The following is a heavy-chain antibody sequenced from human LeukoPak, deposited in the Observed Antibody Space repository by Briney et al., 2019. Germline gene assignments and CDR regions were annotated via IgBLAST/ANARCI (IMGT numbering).Heavy chain of an antibody. Sequence: RPGGSLRLSCAASGFTFDDYGMSWVRQAPGKVLELGAGINWNGGRTGYAESVTGRLTISRDNAKNSLYMQMNSLRAEDTAVYYCAELGITMTGGAWGKGTTVTISS. J-gene: IGHJ6*04. V-gene: IGHV3-20*04. CDR2: INWNGGRT. D-gene: IGHD3-10*02. CDR3: AELGITMTGGA. CDR1: GFTFDDYG.